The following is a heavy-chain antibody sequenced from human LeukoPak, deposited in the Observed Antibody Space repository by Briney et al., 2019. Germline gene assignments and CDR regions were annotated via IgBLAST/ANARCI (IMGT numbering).Heavy chain of an antibody. J-gene: IGHJ4*02. Sequence: PSETLSLTCAVYGASFSGYYWSWIRQPPGKWLEWIGEINHSGSTNYNPSLKSRVTISVDTSKNQFSLKLSSVTAADTAVYYCAKRKTYYDYVWGSYRYMDPFDYWGQGTPVTVSS. D-gene: IGHD3-16*02. CDR2: INHSGST. CDR1: GASFSGYY. CDR3: AKRKTYYDYVWGSYRYMDPFDY. V-gene: IGHV4-34*01.